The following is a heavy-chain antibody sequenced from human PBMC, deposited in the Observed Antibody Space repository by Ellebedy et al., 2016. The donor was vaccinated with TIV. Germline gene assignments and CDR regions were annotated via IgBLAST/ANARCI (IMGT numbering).Heavy chain of an antibody. CDR1: GFSLSTSGVG. D-gene: IGHD2-15*01. J-gene: IGHJ4*02. CDR2: IYWNDDK. CDR3: AHGDGYCSGGSCYDGPTFDY. V-gene: IGHV2-5*01. Sequence: SGPTLVKPTQTLTLTCTFSGFSLSTSGVGVGWIRQPPGKALEWLALIYWNDDKRYSPSLKSRLTITKDTSKNQVVLTMTNMDPVDTATYYCAHGDGYCSGGSCYDGPTFDYWGQGTLVTVSS.